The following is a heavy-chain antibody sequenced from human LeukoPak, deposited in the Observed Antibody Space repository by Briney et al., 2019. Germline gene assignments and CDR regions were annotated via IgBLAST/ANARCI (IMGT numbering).Heavy chain of an antibody. D-gene: IGHD2-15*01. Sequence: SVKVSCKASGGTFSSYAISWVRQAPGQGLEWMGGIIPIFGTANYAQKFQGRVTITADESTSTAYMELSSLRSGDTAVYYCARDQHCSGGSCYQLYNWFDPWGQGTLVTVSS. CDR2: IIPIFGTA. J-gene: IGHJ5*02. V-gene: IGHV1-69*13. CDR3: ARDQHCSGGSCYQLYNWFDP. CDR1: GGTFSSYA.